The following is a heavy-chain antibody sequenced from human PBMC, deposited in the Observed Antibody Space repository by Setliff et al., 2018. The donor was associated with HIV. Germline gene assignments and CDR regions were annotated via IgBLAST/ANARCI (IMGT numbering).Heavy chain of an antibody. CDR2: ISAYNGNT. D-gene: IGHD3-10*01. V-gene: IGHV1-18*01. Sequence: ASVKVSCKASGYTFTSYGIGWVRQAPGQGLEWMGWISAYNGNTNYAQKLQGRVTMTTDTSTSTAYMELRSLRSDDTAVYYCAAGYGSGSYGAFDIWGQGTMVTVSS. CDR1: GYTFTSYG. J-gene: IGHJ3*02. CDR3: AAGYGSGSYGAFDI.